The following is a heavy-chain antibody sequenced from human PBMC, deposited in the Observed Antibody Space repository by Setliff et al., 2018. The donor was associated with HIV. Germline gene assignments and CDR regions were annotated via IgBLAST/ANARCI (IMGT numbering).Heavy chain of an antibody. D-gene: IGHD3-10*01. CDR1: GGTFSSYS. CDR3: ARGDYGSGSYYPYYFYYGMDV. Sequence: ASVKVSCKASGGTFSSYSINWVRQAPGQGLEWMGGIIPIYGTPIYAQRFQGRVTITADESTSTAYMELSSLRSEDTAVYYCARGDYGSGSYYPYYFYYGMDVWGQGTTVTVSS. V-gene: IGHV1-69*13. CDR2: IIPIYGTP. J-gene: IGHJ6*02.